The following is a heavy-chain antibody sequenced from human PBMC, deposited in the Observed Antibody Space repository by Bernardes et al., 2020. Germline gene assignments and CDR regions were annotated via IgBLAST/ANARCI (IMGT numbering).Heavy chain of an antibody. V-gene: IGHV5-51*01. J-gene: IGHJ6*04. Sequence: GESLKISCKGSGYSFTSYWIGWVRQMPGKGLEWMWIIYPGDSDTRYSPSFQGQVTISADKSISTAYLQWSSLKASDTAMYYCARLGGQQPNYYYGMDVWGKGTTVTVSS. D-gene: IGHD6-13*01. CDR2: IYPGDSDT. CDR1: GYSFTSYW. CDR3: ARLGGQQPNYYYGMDV.